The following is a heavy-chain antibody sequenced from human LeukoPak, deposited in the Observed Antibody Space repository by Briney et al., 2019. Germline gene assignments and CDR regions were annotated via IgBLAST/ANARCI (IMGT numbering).Heavy chain of an antibody. Sequence: GGSLRLPCAASGFTFSTYAMHWVRQAPGKGLEWVAVISYDGSNKYYADSVKGRFTISRDNSKNTLYLQMNSLRAEDTAVYYCARSLSTRDAFDIWGQGTMVTVSS. CDR2: ISYDGSNK. CDR1: GFTFSTYA. V-gene: IGHV3-30*04. D-gene: IGHD5/OR15-5a*01. J-gene: IGHJ3*02. CDR3: ARSLSTRDAFDI.